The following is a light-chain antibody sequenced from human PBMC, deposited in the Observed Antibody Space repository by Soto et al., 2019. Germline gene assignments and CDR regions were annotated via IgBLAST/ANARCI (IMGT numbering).Light chain of an antibody. J-gene: IGLJ3*02. CDR3: AAWDDSLSGVV. V-gene: IGLV1-47*01. Sequence: QSALTQPPSASGTPGQRVTISCSGSTSNLGSNFVYWYQQVPGAAPKLLISRNDQRPSGVPDRFSGSKSGTSASLAISGLRSEEEADYHCAAWDDSLSGVVFGGGTKLTVL. CDR2: RND. CDR1: TSNLGSNF.